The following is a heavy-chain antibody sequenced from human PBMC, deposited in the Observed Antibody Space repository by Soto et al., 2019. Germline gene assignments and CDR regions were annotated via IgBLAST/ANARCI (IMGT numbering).Heavy chain of an antibody. V-gene: IGHV1-69*13. D-gene: IGHD2-2*01. CDR3: AIKEGVCSSTSCYVRYYYYGMDV. J-gene: IGHJ6*02. CDR2: IIPIFGTA. Sequence: SVKVSCKASGGTFSSYAISWVRQAPGQGLEWMGGIIPIFGTANYAQKFQGRVTITADESTSTAYMELSSLRSEDTAVYYCAIKEGVCSSTSCYVRYYYYGMDVWGQGTTVTVSS. CDR1: GGTFSSYA.